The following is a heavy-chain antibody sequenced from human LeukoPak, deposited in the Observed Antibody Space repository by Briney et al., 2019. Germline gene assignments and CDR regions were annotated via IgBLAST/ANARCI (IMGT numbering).Heavy chain of an antibody. CDR2: ISDDGSYT. J-gene: IGHJ4*02. CDR1: GFSFSSHW. CDR3: ASFGISWRSSY. V-gene: IGHV3-74*01. Sequence: TGGSQRLSCAASGFSFSSHWVHWVRQAPGKGLVWVSRISDDGSYTSNVDSVKGRFTISRDNVNNMLYLHMNSLRAEDTAVYYCASFGISWRSSYWGQGTLVTVSS. D-gene: IGHD2-21*01.